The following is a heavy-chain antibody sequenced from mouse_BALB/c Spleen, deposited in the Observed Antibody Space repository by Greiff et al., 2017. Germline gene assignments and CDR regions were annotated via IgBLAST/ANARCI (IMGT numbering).Heavy chain of an antibody. V-gene: IGHV1S137*01. CDR2: ISTYYGDA. J-gene: IGHJ4*01. CDR3: ARGRDYERGDAMDY. Sequence: VQLVESGAELVRPGVSVKISCKGSGYTFTDYAMHWVKQSHAKSLEWIGVISTYYGDASYNQKFKGKATMTVDKSSSTAYMELARLTSEDSAIYYCARGRDYERGDAMDYWGQGTSVTVSS. CDR1: GYTFTDYA. D-gene: IGHD2-4*01.